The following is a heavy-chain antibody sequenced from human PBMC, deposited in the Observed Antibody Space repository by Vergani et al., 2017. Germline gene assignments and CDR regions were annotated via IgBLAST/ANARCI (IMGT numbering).Heavy chain of an antibody. V-gene: IGHV4-59*01. Sequence: QVQLQESGPGLVKPSETLSLTCTVSGGSISSYYWSWIRQPPGKGLEWIGYIYYSGSTNYTPSLKSRVTISVDTSKNHFSLKLSSVTAADTAVYSCARTWSDSSGYYEIDYWGQGTLVTVSS. CDR1: GGSISSYY. J-gene: IGHJ4*02. D-gene: IGHD3-22*01. CDR3: ARTWSDSSGYYEIDY. CDR2: IYYSGST.